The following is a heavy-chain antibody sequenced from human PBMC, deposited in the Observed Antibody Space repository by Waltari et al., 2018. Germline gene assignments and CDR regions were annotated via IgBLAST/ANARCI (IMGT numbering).Heavy chain of an antibody. CDR2: IYHSGGT. J-gene: IGHJ5*02. CDR3: ARGMDYYDSSGYYYPWFDP. V-gene: IGHV4-38-2*01. D-gene: IGHD3-22*01. CDR1: GYSISRGYY. Sequence: QVQLQESGPGLVKPSETLSLTCAVSGYSISRGYYWGWIRQPPGKGLEWIGSIYHSGGTYYNPSLKSRVTISVDTSKNQFSLKLNSVTAADTAVYYCARGMDYYDSSGYYYPWFDPWGQGTLVTVSS.